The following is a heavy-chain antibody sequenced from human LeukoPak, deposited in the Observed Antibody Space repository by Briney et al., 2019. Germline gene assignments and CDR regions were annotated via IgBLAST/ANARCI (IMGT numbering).Heavy chain of an antibody. V-gene: IGHV1-2*02. J-gene: IGHJ3*02. CDR1: GYTFTGYY. Sequence: GASVKVSCKASGYTFTGYYIHWVRQAPGQGLEWMGWINPNSGGTTYAQKFQGRVTMTRDTSISTAYMELSRLRSDDTAVYYCARENSSGQNDAFDIWGQGTMVIVSS. CDR3: ARENSSGQNDAFDI. D-gene: IGHD3-22*01. CDR2: INPNSGGT.